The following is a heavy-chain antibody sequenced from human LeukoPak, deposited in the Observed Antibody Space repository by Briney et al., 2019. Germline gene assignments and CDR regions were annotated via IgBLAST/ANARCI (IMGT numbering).Heavy chain of an antibody. D-gene: IGHD1-26*01. V-gene: IGHV3-21*01. CDR3: ARAYSERYGLGYYYMDV. CDR1: GFTFSTYS. J-gene: IGHJ6*03. CDR2: ISSSSSYI. Sequence: GGSLRLSCAASGFTFSTYSMNWVRQAPGKGLEWVSSISSSSSYIYYADSVKGRFTISRDNAKKSVYLQINSLRAEDTAVYYCARAYSERYGLGYYYMDVWGKGTTVTISS.